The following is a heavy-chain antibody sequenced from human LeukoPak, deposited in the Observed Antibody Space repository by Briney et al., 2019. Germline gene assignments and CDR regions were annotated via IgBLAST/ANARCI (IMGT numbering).Heavy chain of an antibody. V-gene: IGHV1-8*01. J-gene: IGHJ4*02. CDR1: GYTFTSYD. D-gene: IGHD5-18*01. Sequence: ASVKVSCKASGYTFTSYDINWVRQATGQGLEWMGWMNPNSGNAGYAQKLQGRVTMTTDTSTSTAYMELRSLRSDDTAVYYCARQVDTTMALPDYWGQGTLVTVSS. CDR3: ARQVDTTMALPDY. CDR2: MNPNSGNA.